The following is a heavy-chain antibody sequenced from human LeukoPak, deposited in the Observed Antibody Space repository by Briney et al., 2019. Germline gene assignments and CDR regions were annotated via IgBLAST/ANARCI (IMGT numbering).Heavy chain of an antibody. CDR1: GFTFSGSA. J-gene: IGHJ4*02. D-gene: IGHD1-1*01. CDR2: IRSKGNTYAT. V-gene: IGHV3-73*01. Sequence: GGSLRLSCAASGFTFSGSAMHWVRQASGKGLEWVGRIRSKGNTYATAYAASVKGRFTISRDDSKNTAYLQMNSLKTEDTAVYYCTAGVQLWPYYFDFWGQGTLVTVSS. CDR3: TAGVQLWPYYFDF.